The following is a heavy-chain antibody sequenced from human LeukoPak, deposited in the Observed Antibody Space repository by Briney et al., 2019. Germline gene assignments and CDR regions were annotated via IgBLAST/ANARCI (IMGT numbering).Heavy chain of an antibody. CDR2: TSWDGGRT. J-gene: IGHJ4*02. CDR3: ARRAGDYSHPYDY. Sequence: PGGSLRLSCAASGFTFDDYAMSWVRQTPGKGLEWVSGTSWDGGRTGYADSVKGRFTISRDNAKNSLYLQMNSLRAEDTAVYYCARRAGDYSHPYDYWGQGTLVTVSS. D-gene: IGHD3-22*01. CDR1: GFTFDDYA. V-gene: IGHV3-20*04.